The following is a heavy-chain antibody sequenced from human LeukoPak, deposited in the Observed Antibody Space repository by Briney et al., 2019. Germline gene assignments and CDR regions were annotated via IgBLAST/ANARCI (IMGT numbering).Heavy chain of an antibody. CDR2: INAFNGNT. Sequence: ASVKVSCKASGYTFTSNGINSNAISWVRQAPGHGLEWMGWINAFNGNTNYAQKFQGRVTMTKDTSTSTAYMELTSLRSDDTAVYYCARSLWDLHPYFDYWGQGTLVTVSS. J-gene: IGHJ4*02. CDR3: ARSLWDLHPYFDY. CDR1: GYTFTSNG. V-gene: IGHV1-18*01. D-gene: IGHD1-26*01.